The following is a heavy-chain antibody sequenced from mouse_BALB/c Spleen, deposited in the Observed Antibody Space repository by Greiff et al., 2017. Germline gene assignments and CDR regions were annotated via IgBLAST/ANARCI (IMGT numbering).Heavy chain of an antibody. CDR1: GFTFSDYG. J-gene: IGHJ3*01. CDR3: ARGDYGRSSWFAY. Sequence: EVKLVESGGGLVQPGGSRKLSCAASGFTFSDYGMAWVRQAPGKGPEWVAFISNLAYSIYYADTVTGRFTISRENAKNTLYLEMSSLRSEDTAMYYCARGDYGRSSWFAYWGQGTLVTVSA. D-gene: IGHD1-1*01. V-gene: IGHV5-15*02. CDR2: ISNLAYSI.